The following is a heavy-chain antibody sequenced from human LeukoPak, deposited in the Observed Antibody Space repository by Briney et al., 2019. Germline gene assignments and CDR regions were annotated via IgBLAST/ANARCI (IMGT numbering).Heavy chain of an antibody. CDR2: IIPILGTA. Sequence: SVKVSCKASGGTFSSYAISWVRQAPGQGLEWMGGIIPILGTANYAQKFQGRVTITADESTSTAYMELSSLRSEDTAVYYCARDLPNIEGAFDIWGQGTMVTVSS. CDR3: ARDLPNIEGAFDI. D-gene: IGHD2/OR15-2a*01. J-gene: IGHJ3*02. V-gene: IGHV1-69*13. CDR1: GGTFSSYA.